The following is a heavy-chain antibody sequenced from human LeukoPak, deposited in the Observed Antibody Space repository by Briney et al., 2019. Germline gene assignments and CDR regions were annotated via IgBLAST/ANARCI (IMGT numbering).Heavy chain of an antibody. V-gene: IGHV3-7*01. Sequence: VGSLRLSCAASGFTSSSYWMSWVRQAPGKGLEWVANIKQDGREKSYVDSVKGRFTISRDNAKNSLYLQMNSLRAEDTAVYCCATSQSTSGQYGNAFDIWGQGTMVTVSS. D-gene: IGHD2-15*01. CDR1: GFTSSSYW. J-gene: IGHJ3*02. CDR3: ATSQSTSGQYGNAFDI. CDR2: IKQDGREK.